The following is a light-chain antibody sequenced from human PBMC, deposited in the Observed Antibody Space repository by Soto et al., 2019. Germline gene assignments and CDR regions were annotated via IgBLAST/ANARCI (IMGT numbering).Light chain of an antibody. J-gene: IGLJ2*01. CDR3: ATWDDSLSGRI. CDR1: NSNIGSNF. CDR2: SNS. V-gene: IGLV1-47*02. Sequence: QSVLTQPPSASGTPGQRVTISCSGSNSNIGSNFVYWYQQLPGTAPKLLIYSNSQRTSGVPDRFSASKSGTSASLVISGLRSEDEADYYCATWDDSLSGRIFGGGTKVTVL.